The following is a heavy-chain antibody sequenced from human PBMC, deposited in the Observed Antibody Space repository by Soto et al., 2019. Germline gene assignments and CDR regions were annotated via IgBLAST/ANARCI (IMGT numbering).Heavy chain of an antibody. V-gene: IGHV3-23*01. D-gene: IGHD4-17*01. J-gene: IGHJ6*02. CDR2: ISGSGGST. Sequence: GGSLRLSCAASGFTFSSYAMSWVRQAPGKGLEWVSAISGSGGSTYYADSVKGRFTISRDNSKNTLYLQMNSLRAEDTAVYYCASENTVTTVYYYYGMDVWGQGTTVTAP. CDR3: ASENTVTTVYYYYGMDV. CDR1: GFTFSSYA.